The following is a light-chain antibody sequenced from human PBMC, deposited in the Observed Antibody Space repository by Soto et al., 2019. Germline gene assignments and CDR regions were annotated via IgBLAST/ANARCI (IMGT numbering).Light chain of an antibody. Sequence: IQLTQSPSSRSASVGESVTITCRASQGISSFLAWYQQKPGKAPKLLIYAASTLQSGVPSRFSGSGSGTDFTLTISSLQPEDFATYFCQQLNSYPITFGQGTRLEIK. V-gene: IGKV1-9*01. CDR1: QGISSF. CDR2: AAS. J-gene: IGKJ5*01. CDR3: QQLNSYPIT.